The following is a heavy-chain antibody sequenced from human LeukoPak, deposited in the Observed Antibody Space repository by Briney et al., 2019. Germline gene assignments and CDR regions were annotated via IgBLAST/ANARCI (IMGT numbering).Heavy chain of an antibody. CDR3: AKDWGSSSWYYMDV. CDR1: GFTFDDYA. V-gene: IGHV3-9*03. Sequence: PGGSLRLSCAASGFTFDDYAMHWVRQAPGKGLEWVSGISWNSGSIGYADSVKGRFTISRDNAKNSLYLQMNSLRAEDMALYYCAKDWGSSSWYYMDVWGKGTTVTVSS. J-gene: IGHJ6*03. D-gene: IGHD6-13*01. CDR2: ISWNSGSI.